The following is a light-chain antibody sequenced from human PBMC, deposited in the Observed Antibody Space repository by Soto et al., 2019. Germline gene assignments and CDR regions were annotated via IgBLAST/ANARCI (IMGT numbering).Light chain of an antibody. V-gene: IGKV1-39*01. CDR3: QQSYSTPPVT. CDR1: QSISSY. J-gene: IGKJ1*01. Sequence: DIQMTQSPSSLSASVGDRVTITCRASQSISSYLNWYQQKPGKAPKLLIYAASRLQSGVPSRFSCSGSGTDFTLTISSLQPEDFATYYCQQSYSTPPVTFGQGTKVEIK. CDR2: AAS.